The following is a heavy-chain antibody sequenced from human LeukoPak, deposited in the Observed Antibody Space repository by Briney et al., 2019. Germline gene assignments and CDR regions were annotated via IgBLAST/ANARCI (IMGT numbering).Heavy chain of an antibody. J-gene: IGHJ3*02. CDR1: GFTFSSYG. V-gene: IGHV3-30*03. CDR3: AVSAAGIGHAFDI. Sequence: GGSLRLSCAASGFTFSSYGMHWVRQAPGKGLEWVAVISYDGSNKYYADSVKGRFTISRDNSKNTLYLQMNSLRAEDTAVCYCAVSAAGIGHAFDIWGQGTMVTVSS. D-gene: IGHD6-13*01. CDR2: ISYDGSNK.